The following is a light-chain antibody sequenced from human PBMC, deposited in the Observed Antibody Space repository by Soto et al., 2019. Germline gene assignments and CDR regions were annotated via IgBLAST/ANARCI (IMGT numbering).Light chain of an antibody. J-gene: IGLJ1*01. V-gene: IGLV2-14*01. CDR1: SSDVGGYNY. CDR2: EVS. Sequence: QSALTQPASVSGSPGQSITISCTGTSSDVGGYNYVSWYQQHPGKAPKLMIYEVSNRPSGVSNGFSGSKSGNTASLTISGLQADDEADYYCSSYTSSSTYVFGTGTKLTVL. CDR3: SSYTSSSTYV.